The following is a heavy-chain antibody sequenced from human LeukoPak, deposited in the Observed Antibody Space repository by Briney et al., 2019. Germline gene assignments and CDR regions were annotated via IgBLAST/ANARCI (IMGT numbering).Heavy chain of an antibody. Sequence: GGSLRLSCAASGFTFSTYGMHWVRQAPGKGLEWVALIWYDGSNKYYADSVKGRFTISRDNSKNTLYLQMNSPRAEDTAVYYCAREIRYCSGSKCYLFDYWGQGTLVTVSS. CDR2: IWYDGSNK. J-gene: IGHJ4*02. D-gene: IGHD2-15*01. CDR1: GFTFSTYG. V-gene: IGHV3-33*01. CDR3: AREIRYCSGSKCYLFDY.